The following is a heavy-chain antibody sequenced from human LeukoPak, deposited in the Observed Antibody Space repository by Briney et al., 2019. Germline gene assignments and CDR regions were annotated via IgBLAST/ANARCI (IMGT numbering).Heavy chain of an antibody. CDR1: GGSISSGDYY. Sequence: SETLSLTCTVSGGSISSGDYYWSWIRQPPGRGLEWIGYIYYSGSTDYNPSLKSRVTISVDTSKNQFSLKLSSVTAADTAVYYCARLRLNRYYYYGMDVWGQGTTVTVSS. V-gene: IGHV4-30-4*01. J-gene: IGHJ6*02. CDR2: IYYSGST. CDR3: ARLRLNRYYYYGMDV. D-gene: IGHD1-14*01.